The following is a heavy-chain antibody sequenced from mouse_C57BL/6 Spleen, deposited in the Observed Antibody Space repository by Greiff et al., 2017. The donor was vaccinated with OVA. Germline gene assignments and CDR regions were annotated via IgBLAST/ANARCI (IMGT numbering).Heavy chain of an antibody. D-gene: IGHD2-12*01. J-gene: IGHJ4*01. CDR1: GYTFTSYW. Sequence: QVQLQQPGAELVKPGASVKLSCKASGYTFTSYWITWVKQRPGQGLEWIGDIYPGSGSTNYNEKFKSKATLTVDTSSSTAYMQLSSLTSEDSAVYYCARRDSYYNCDMDYWGQGTSVTVSS. CDR3: ARRDSYYNCDMDY. V-gene: IGHV1-55*01. CDR2: IYPGSGST.